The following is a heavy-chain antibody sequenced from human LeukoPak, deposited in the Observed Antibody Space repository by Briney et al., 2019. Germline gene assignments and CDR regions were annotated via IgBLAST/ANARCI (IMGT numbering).Heavy chain of an antibody. Sequence: SETLSLTCTVSGGSISSYYWSWIRQPPGKGLEWIGYIYYSESTNYNPSLKSRVTISVDTSKNQFSLKLSSVTAADTAVYYCARVAAARDPGNFDYWGQGTLVTVSS. CDR2: IYYSEST. D-gene: IGHD6-13*01. J-gene: IGHJ4*02. CDR3: ARVAAARDPGNFDY. V-gene: IGHV4-59*01. CDR1: GGSISSYY.